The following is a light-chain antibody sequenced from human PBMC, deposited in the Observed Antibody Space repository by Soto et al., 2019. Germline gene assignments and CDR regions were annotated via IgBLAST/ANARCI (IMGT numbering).Light chain of an antibody. V-gene: IGKV3-20*01. CDR2: GAS. Sequence: EIVLTQSPGTPSLSPGERATLSCRASQSVRSSYLAWYQQKPGQAPRLLIYGASSRATGIPDRFSGSGSGTDFTHTINRLEPKDFAVYYCQQYGSSPGTFGQGNKLEIK. CDR1: QSVRSSY. J-gene: IGKJ2*01. CDR3: QQYGSSPGT.